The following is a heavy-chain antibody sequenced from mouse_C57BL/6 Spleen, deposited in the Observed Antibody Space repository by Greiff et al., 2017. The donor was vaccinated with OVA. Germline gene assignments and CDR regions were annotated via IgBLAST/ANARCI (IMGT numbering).Heavy chain of an antibody. Sequence: QVQLQQPGAELVKPGASVKMSCKASGYTFTSYWITWVKQRPGQGLEWIGDIYPGSGSTNYNEKFKSKATLTVDTSSSTAYMQLSSLTSEDSAVYYCGREGGGGTAFAYWGQGTLVTVSA. D-gene: IGHD1-1*02. CDR3: GREGGGGTAFAY. J-gene: IGHJ3*01. V-gene: IGHV1-55*01. CDR2: IYPGSGST. CDR1: GYTFTSYW.